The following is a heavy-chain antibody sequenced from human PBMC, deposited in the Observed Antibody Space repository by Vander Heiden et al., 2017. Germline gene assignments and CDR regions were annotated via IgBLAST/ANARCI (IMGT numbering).Heavy chain of an antibody. V-gene: IGHV3-33*01. Sequence: QVQLVESGGGVVQPGRSVSLSCAASGFTFVSHGMHWVRQAPGKGLEWVAIIWYDGSNKYYANSVKGRFTISRDNSKNRLYLQMNSLRAEDTAIYYCARDMFNYDDYEVAWLDALDIWGQGTMVTVSS. J-gene: IGHJ3*02. CDR2: IWYDGSNK. CDR3: ARDMFNYDDYEVAWLDALDI. D-gene: IGHD4-17*01. CDR1: GFTFVSHG.